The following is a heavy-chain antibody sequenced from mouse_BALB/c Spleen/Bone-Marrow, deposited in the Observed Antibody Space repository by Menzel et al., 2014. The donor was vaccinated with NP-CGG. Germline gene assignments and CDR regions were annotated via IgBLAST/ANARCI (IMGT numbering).Heavy chain of an antibody. D-gene: IGHD3-3*01. CDR2: ISNGGGST. CDR3: ARKLGLRGAMDY. Sequence: VQLTESGGGLVQPGGALKLSCAASGFTFSSYTVSWVRQTPGKRLAWVAYISNGGGSTYYPDTVKGRFTISRDNAKNTLYPQMSSLKSEDTAMYYCARKLGLRGAMDYWGQGPSVTVSS. J-gene: IGHJ4*01. CDR1: GFTFSSYT. V-gene: IGHV5-12-2*01.